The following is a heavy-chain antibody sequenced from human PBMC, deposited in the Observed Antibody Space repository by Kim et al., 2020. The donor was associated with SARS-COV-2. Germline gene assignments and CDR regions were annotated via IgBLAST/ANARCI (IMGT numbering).Heavy chain of an antibody. CDR3: ARVKDWGGDCSIDY. Sequence: NPSLKSRVTISVDTSKNQFSRKLSSVTAADTAVYYCARVKDWGGDCSIDYWGQGTLVTVSS. V-gene: IGHV4-31*02. J-gene: IGHJ4*02. D-gene: IGHD2-21*02.